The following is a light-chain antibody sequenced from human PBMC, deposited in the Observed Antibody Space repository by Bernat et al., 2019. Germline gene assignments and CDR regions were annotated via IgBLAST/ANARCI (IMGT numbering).Light chain of an antibody. J-gene: IGKJ4*01. CDR1: ESVSSN. CDR3: QQYYRWPLT. Sequence: ETVMTQSPATLSVSPGERATLSCRASESVSSNLAWYQHQPGQAPRLLIYDAFNRATGIPARFSGTGSGTEFTLTINSLQSEDSAVYYCQQYYRWPLTFGGGTRVEIK. V-gene: IGKV3-15*01. CDR2: DAF.